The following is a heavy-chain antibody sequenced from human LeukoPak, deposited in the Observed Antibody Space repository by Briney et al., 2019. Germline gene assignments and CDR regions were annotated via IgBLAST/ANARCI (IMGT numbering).Heavy chain of an antibody. J-gene: IGHJ5*02. CDR2: INHSGST. V-gene: IGHV4-34*01. CDR3: ARASYSIGYNWFDP. CDR1: GGSFSGYY. D-gene: IGHD1-26*01. Sequence: SETLSLTCAVYGGSFSGYYRSWIRQPPGKGLEWIGEINHSGSTNYNPSLKSRVTISVDTSKNQFSLKLSSVTAADTAVYYCARASYSIGYNWFDPWGQGTLVTVSS.